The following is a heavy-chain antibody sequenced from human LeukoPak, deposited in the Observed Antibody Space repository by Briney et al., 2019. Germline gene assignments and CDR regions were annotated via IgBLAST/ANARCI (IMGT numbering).Heavy chain of an antibody. D-gene: IGHD2-2*01. V-gene: IGHV4-31*03. CDR2: IYYSGST. J-gene: IGHJ6*02. CDR1: GGSISSGGYY. CDR3: ARDLVVVPARFGMDV. Sequence: PSQTLSLTCTVSGGSISSGGYYWSWIRQHPGKGLEWIGYIYYSGSTYYNPSLKSRVTISVDTSKNQFSLKLSSVTAADTAVYYCARDLVVVPARFGMDVWDQGTTVTVSS.